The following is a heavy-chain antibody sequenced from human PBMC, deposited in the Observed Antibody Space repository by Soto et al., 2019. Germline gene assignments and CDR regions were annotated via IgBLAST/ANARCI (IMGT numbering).Heavy chain of an antibody. CDR3: ARAHYYYYGMDV. CDR2: INSDGSST. Sequence: GSLRLSCAASGFTFSSYWMHWVRQAPGKGLVWVSRINSDGSSTSYADSVKGRFTISRDNAKNTLYLQMNSLRAEDTAVYYCARAHYYYYGMDVWGQGTTVTVSS. CDR1: GFTFSSYW. J-gene: IGHJ6*02. V-gene: IGHV3-74*01.